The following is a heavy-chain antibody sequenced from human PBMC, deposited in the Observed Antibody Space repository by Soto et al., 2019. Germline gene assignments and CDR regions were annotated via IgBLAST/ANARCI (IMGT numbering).Heavy chain of an antibody. V-gene: IGHV5-10-1*01. D-gene: IGHD3-3*01. Sequence: PGESLKISCKGSGYSFTSYWISWVRQMPGKGLEWMGRIDPSDSYTNYSPSFQGHVTISADKSISTAYLQWSSLKASDTAMYYCARVYHYDFYPGGYGMDVWGQGTTVTVSS. J-gene: IGHJ6*02. CDR2: IDPSDSYT. CDR3: ARVYHYDFYPGGYGMDV. CDR1: GYSFTSYW.